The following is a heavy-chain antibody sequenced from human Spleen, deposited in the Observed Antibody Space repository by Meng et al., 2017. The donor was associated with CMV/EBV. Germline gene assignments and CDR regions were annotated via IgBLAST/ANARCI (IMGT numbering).Heavy chain of an antibody. CDR2: IYYSGST. J-gene: IGHJ6*02. D-gene: IGHD2-15*01. Sequence: SETLSLTCTVSGGSISSYYWSWIRQPPGKGLEWIGYIYYSGSTNYNPSLKSRVTISVDTSKNQFSLNLNSVTAADTAVYFCATSGGFYYYGMDVWGQGTTVTVSS. CDR1: GGSISSYY. V-gene: IGHV4-59*01. CDR3: ATSGGFYYYGMDV.